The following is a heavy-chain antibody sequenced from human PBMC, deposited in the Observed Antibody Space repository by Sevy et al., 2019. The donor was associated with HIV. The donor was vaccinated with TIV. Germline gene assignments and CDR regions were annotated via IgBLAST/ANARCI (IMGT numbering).Heavy chain of an antibody. CDR2: LKSKADGGTV. D-gene: IGHD1-1*01. J-gene: IGHJ4*02. CDR1: GFTIGEYA. Sequence: GGSLRLSCTTSGFTIGEYAMNWVRQAPGKGLEWVAFLKSKADGGTVDHAASVKGKFTISRDDSKSIAYLQMNDLTTEDTGVYYCTRWKGLQSIFDYWGQGALVTVSS. CDR3: TRWKGLQSIFDY. V-gene: IGHV3-49*04.